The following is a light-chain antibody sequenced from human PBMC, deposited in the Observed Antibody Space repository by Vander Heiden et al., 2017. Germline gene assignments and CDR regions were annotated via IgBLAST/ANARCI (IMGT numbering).Light chain of an antibody. CDR2: DAS. Sequence: DIQMTQSPSSLSASIGDRVTITCQASHDIKNYLTWYQQKPGKAPKVLIYDASKWEIGVPSRFSGSGSGAHFTFTISSLQPEDVATYYCQQYKNLFTFGPGTKVEIK. CDR1: HDIKNY. J-gene: IGKJ3*01. CDR3: QQYKNLFT. V-gene: IGKV1-33*01.